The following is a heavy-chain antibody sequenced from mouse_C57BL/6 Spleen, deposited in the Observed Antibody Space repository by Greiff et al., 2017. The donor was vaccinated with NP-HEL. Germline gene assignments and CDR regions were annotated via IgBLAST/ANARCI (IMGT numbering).Heavy chain of an antibody. J-gene: IGHJ3*01. CDR2: IDPSDSYT. CDR3: ARGTTVSIGTY. V-gene: IGHV1-69*01. D-gene: IGHD1-1*01. CDR1: GYTFTSYW. Sequence: VQLQQSGAVLVMPGASVKLSCKASGYTFTSYWMHWVKQRPGQGLEWIGEIDPSDSYTNYNQKFKGKSTLTVDKSSSTAYMQLSSLTSEDSAVYYCARGTTVSIGTYWGQGTLVTVSA.